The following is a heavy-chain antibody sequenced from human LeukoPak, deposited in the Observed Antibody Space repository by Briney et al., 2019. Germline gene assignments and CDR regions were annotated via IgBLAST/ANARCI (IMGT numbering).Heavy chain of an antibody. V-gene: IGHV3-48*03. J-gene: IGHJ4*02. Sequence: GGSLRLSCAVSGFTFSSFQVNWVRQAPGKGLEWISYITGSGSGIYYADSVKGRFTISRDNAKNLVHLQTNSLRVEDTAVYFCARISGSGWYFDYWGQGTVVTVSS. CDR2: ITGSGSGI. CDR3: ARISGSGWYFDY. CDR1: GFTFSSFQ. D-gene: IGHD6-19*01.